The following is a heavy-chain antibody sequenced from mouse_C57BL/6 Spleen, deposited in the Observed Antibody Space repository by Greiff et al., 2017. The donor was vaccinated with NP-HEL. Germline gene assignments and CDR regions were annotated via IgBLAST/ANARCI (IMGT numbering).Heavy chain of an antibody. CDR3: ARWEDYDGYYAMDY. Sequence: QVQLKQSGAELVRPGASVKLSCKASGYTFTDYYINWVKQRPGQGLEWIARIYPGSGNTYYNEKFKGKATLTAEKSSSTAYMQLSSLTSEDSAVYFCARWEDYDGYYAMDYWGQGTSVTLSS. D-gene: IGHD2-4*01. CDR2: IYPGSGNT. CDR1: GYTFTDYY. V-gene: IGHV1-76*01. J-gene: IGHJ4*01.